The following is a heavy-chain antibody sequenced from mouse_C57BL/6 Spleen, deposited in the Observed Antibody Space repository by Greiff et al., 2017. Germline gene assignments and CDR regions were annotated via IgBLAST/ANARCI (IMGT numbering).Heavy chain of an antibody. D-gene: IGHD2-5*01. J-gene: IGHJ3*01. CDR1: GYTFTDYE. V-gene: IGHV1-15*01. Sequence: LVESGAELVRPGASVTLSCKASGYTFTDYEMHWVKQTPVHGLEWIGAIDPETGGTAYNQKFKGKAILTADKSSSTAYMELRSLTSEDSAVYYCSRSYSNYERFAYWGQGTLVTVSA. CDR3: SRSYSNYERFAY. CDR2: IDPETGGT.